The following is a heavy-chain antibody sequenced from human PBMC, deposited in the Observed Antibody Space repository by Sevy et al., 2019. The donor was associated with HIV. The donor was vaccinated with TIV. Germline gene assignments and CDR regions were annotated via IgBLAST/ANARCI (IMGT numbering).Heavy chain of an antibody. D-gene: IGHD2-15*01. Sequence: ASAKVSCKASGYTFDNYGISWVRQAPGQGLKWMGWITAYNGNTNYAQNLQGRVTMTTDTSTSTAYMELTNLRSGDTAVYHCARDMGWQLLPLGMDVWGQGTTVTVSS. CDR2: ITAYNGNT. J-gene: IGHJ6*02. CDR1: GYTFDNYG. CDR3: ARDMGWQLLPLGMDV. V-gene: IGHV1-18*01.